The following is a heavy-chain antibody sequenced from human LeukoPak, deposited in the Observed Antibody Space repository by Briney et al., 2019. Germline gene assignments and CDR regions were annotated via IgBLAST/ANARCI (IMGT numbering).Heavy chain of an antibody. D-gene: IGHD3-3*01. CDR2: ISSSSSYI. V-gene: IGHV3-21*01. Sequence: GGSLRLSCAASGFTFTNYWMSWVRQAPGKGLEWVSSISSSSSYIYYADSVKGRFTISRDNAKNSLYLQMNSLRAEDTAVYYCARDRGDPGVVIPLDAFDIWGQGTMVTVSS. CDR1: GFTFTNYW. J-gene: IGHJ3*02. CDR3: ARDRGDPGVVIPLDAFDI.